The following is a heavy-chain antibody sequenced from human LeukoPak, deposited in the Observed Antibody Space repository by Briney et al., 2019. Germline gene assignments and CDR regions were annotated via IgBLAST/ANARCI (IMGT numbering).Heavy chain of an antibody. V-gene: IGHV4-4*07. J-gene: IGHJ4*02. CDR3: ARGGMVAARIDY. Sequence: SETLSLTCTVSGGSISSYYWSWIRQPAGKGLEWIGHIYTSGSTNYNPSLKSRVTMSVDTSKNQFTLKLSSVTAADTAVYYCARGGMVAARIDYWGQGTLVTVSS. D-gene: IGHD6-6*01. CDR1: GGSISSYY. CDR2: IYTSGST.